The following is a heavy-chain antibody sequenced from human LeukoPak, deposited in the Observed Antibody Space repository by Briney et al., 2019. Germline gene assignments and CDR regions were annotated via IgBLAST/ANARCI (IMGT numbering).Heavy chain of an antibody. CDR1: GYTLTELS. CDR2: FDPEDGET. V-gene: IGHV1-24*01. Sequence: EASVTVSCTFSGYTLTELSMHWVRQAHGKGKEWMGGFDPEDGETIYAQKFQGRVTMTKDTSTDTAYMELSSLSSEDTAVYYCATRSYPLLYQFDYWGQGTLVTVSS. CDR3: ATRSYPLLYQFDY. J-gene: IGHJ4*02. D-gene: IGHD2-2*02.